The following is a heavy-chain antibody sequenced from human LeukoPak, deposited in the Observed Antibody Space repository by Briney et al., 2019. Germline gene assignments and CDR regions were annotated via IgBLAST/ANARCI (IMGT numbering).Heavy chain of an antibody. CDR1: GGSISSGGYY. V-gene: IGHV4-30-2*01. J-gene: IGHJ5*02. CDR3: ARVRGWYGPRGNWFDP. D-gene: IGHD6-19*01. Sequence: SETLSLTCTVSGGSISSGGYYWSWIRQPPGKGLGWIGYIYHSGSTYYNPSLKSRVTISVDTSKNQFSLKLSSVTAADTAVYYCARVRGWYGPRGNWFDPWGQGTLVTVSS. CDR2: IYHSGST.